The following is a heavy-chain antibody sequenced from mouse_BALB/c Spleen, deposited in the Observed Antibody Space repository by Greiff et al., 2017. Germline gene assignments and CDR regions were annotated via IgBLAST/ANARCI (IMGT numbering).Heavy chain of an antibody. CDR3: ARDANYGLDY. J-gene: IGHJ2*01. CDR1: GFTFSDFY. Sequence: EVNLVESGGGLVQPGGSLRLSCATSGFTFSDFYMEWVRQPPGKRLGWIAASRNKANDYTTEYSASVKGRFIVSRDTSQSILYLQMNALRAEDTAIYYCARDANYGLDYWGQGTTLTVSS. V-gene: IGHV7-1*02. CDR2: SRNKANDYTT. D-gene: IGHD1-1*02.